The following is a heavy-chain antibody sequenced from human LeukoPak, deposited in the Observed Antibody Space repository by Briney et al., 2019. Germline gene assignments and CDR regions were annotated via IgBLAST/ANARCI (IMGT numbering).Heavy chain of an antibody. Sequence: GGSLRLSCAASGFTFSSYEMNWVRQAPGKGLEWVSYISSSGSTIYYADSVKGRFTISRDNAKNSLYLQMNSLRAEDTAVYYCARVVWGWDTAMPTPFDYWGQGTLVTVSS. V-gene: IGHV3-48*03. J-gene: IGHJ4*02. CDR1: GFTFSSYE. CDR3: ARVVWGWDTAMPTPFDY. CDR2: ISSSGSTI. D-gene: IGHD5-18*01.